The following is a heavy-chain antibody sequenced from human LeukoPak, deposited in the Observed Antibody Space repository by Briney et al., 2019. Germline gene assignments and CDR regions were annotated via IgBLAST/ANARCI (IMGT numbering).Heavy chain of an antibody. Sequence: ASVKVSCKASGYTFTGYYMHWVRQAPGQGLEWMGWINPNSGGTNYAQKFQGRVTMTRDTSISTAYMELSRLRPDDTAVYYCARGLDCSGGSCYGWFDPWGQGTLVTVSS. D-gene: IGHD2-15*01. CDR1: GYTFTGYY. CDR2: INPNSGGT. J-gene: IGHJ5*02. CDR3: ARGLDCSGGSCYGWFDP. V-gene: IGHV1-2*02.